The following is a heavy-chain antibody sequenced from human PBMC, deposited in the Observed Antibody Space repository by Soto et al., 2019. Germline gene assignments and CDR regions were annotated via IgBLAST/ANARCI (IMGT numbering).Heavy chain of an antibody. Sequence: GGRWVRQAPGKGLEWVAVISYDGSNKYYADSVKGRFTISRDNSKNTLYLQMNSLRAEDTAVYYCAKVFVVVVAATTPFAYRLQRTLVPGSS. CDR3: AKVFVVVVAATTPFAY. CDR1: G. CDR2: ISYDGSNK. D-gene: IGHD2-15*01. J-gene: IGHJ4*02. V-gene: IGHV3-30*18.